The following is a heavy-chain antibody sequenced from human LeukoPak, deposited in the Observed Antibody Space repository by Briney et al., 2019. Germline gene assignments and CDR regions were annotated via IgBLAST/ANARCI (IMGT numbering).Heavy chain of an antibody. V-gene: IGHV1-46*01. CDR3: SRDRVVVVPAAMSSGYDH. CDR1: GYTFTSYY. Sequence: LGASVKVSCKASGYTFTSYYVHWVRQAPGQGLEWMGIINPSGGSTSYARKFQGRVTMTRDTSTSTVYMELSSLRSEDTAVYYCSRDRVVVVPAAMSSGYDHWGQGTLVTVSS. J-gene: IGHJ4*02. CDR2: INPSGGST. D-gene: IGHD2-2*01.